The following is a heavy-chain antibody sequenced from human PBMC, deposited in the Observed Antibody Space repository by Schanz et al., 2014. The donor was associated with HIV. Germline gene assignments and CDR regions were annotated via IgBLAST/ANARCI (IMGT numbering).Heavy chain of an antibody. D-gene: IGHD2-15*01. V-gene: IGHV1-69*06. CDR3: ARTHYSVVSSRAMDV. J-gene: IGHJ6*02. CDR2: IIHIFGTT. Sequence: VQLVQSGAEVKKPGSSVKVSCKASGGTFSIYAISWVRQAPGQGLEWMGGIIHIFGTTNYAPKFQGRVTLTRDTTATTVYMELSSLKSEDTAVYYCARTHYSVVSSRAMDVWGQGTTVTVSS. CDR1: GGTFSIYA.